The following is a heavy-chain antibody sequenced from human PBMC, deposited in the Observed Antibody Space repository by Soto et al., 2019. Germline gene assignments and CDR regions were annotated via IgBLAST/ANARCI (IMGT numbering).Heavy chain of an antibody. Sequence: SETLSLTCTVSGGSISSGGYYWSWIRQHPGKGLEWIGYIYYSGSTYYNPSLKSRVTISVDTSKNQFSLKLSSVTAADTAMYYCARDRDCSGGSCYSGFDPWGQGTLVTVSS. D-gene: IGHD2-15*01. V-gene: IGHV4-31*03. CDR3: ARDRDCSGGSCYSGFDP. CDR1: GGSISSGGYY. J-gene: IGHJ5*02. CDR2: IYYSGST.